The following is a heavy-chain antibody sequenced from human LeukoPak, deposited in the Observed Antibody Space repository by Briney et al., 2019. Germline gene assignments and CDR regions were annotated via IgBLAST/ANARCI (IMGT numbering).Heavy chain of an antibody. D-gene: IGHD2-8*02. J-gene: IGHJ4*02. CDR1: GGSISSRSYY. CDR3: ASRHLGYCTGGVCPYFDY. Sequence: SETLSLTCTVSGGSISSRSYYWGWIRQPPGKGLEWIGSIYYTGRTNYNPSLKSRVTISVDTSKNQFSLKLGSVTAADTAVYYCASRHLGYCTGGVCPYFDYWGQGTLVTVSS. CDR2: IYYTGRT. V-gene: IGHV4-39*01.